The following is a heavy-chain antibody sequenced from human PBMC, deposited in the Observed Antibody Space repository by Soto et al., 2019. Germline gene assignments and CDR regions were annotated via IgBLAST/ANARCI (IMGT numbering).Heavy chain of an antibody. D-gene: IGHD4-17*01. CDR2: IYSGGST. J-gene: IGHJ4*02. CDR3: ARDGWGGGYDYGGE. Sequence: EVQLVESGGGLIQPGGSLRLSCAASGFTVSSNYMSWVRQAPGKGLEWVSVIYSGGSTYYADSVKGRFTISRDNSKNTLYLQMNSLRAEDTAVYYCARDGWGGGYDYGGEWGQGTLVTVSS. V-gene: IGHV3-53*01. CDR1: GFTVSSNY.